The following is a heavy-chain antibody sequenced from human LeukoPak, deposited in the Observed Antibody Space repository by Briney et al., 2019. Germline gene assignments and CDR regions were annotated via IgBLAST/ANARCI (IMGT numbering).Heavy chain of an antibody. CDR2: INSDGSWT. V-gene: IGHV3-74*01. D-gene: IGHD2/OR15-2a*01. CDR3: VSFYETY. J-gene: IGHJ4*02. CDR1: GFTFDDYA. Sequence: GGSLRLSCAASGFTFDDYAMHRVRHAPGKGLVWVSHINSDGSWTSYADSVKGRFTISKDNAKNTVYLQMNSLRAEDTAVYYCVSFYETYWGRGTLVTVSS.